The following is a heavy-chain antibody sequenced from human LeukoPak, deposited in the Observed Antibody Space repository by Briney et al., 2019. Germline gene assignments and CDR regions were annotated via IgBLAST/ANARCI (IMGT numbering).Heavy chain of an antibody. J-gene: IGHJ3*02. CDR3: ARDDALGDNALDI. Sequence: GRSLRLSCAASGFTFSSYGMHWVRQAPGKGLEWVAVILNDGSQEKYADSVKGRFTISRDNSKNTLFLEMNSLRAEDTAVYYCARDDALGDNALDIWGQGTMVTVSS. V-gene: IGHV3-33*01. CDR1: GFTFSSYG. CDR2: ILNDGSQE. D-gene: IGHD3-16*01.